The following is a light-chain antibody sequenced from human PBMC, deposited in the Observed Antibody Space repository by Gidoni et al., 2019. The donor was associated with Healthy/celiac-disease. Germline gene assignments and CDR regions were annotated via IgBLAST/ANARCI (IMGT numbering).Light chain of an antibody. Sequence: SYELTQPPSVSVSLGQMARITCSGEALPKKYAYWYQQKPGQFPVLVIYKDSGRPAGIPERFSGSSSGTIVTLTISRVQAEDEADYYCLSADSSGPVFGGGTKLTVL. CDR1: ALPKKY. V-gene: IGLV3-16*01. CDR3: LSADSSGPV. J-gene: IGLJ3*02. CDR2: KDS.